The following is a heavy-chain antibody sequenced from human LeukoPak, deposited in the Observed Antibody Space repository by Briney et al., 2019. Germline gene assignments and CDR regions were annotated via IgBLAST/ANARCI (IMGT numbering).Heavy chain of an antibody. D-gene: IGHD1-1*01. V-gene: IGHV3-7*01. J-gene: IGHJ4*02. Sequence: GGSLRLSCAASGFTFSNYWMTWVRQAPGKGLEWVANIKHDGSEDYYLDSVKGRFTISRDNAKNSLYLQMNSLRAEDTGVYYCARDSGWYTHDYWGRGTLVTVSS. CDR2: IKHDGSED. CDR3: ARDSGWYTHDY. CDR1: GFTFSNYW.